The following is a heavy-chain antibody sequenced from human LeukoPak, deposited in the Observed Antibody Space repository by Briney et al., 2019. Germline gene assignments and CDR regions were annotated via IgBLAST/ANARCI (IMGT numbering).Heavy chain of an antibody. CDR2: ISGSGGST. CDR1: GFTFSSYA. CDR3: AKDPAPIVVVIPNYFDY. V-gene: IGHV3-23*01. Sequence: GGSLRLSCAASGFTFSSYAMSWVRQAPGKGLEWVSVISGSGGSTYYADSVKGRFTISRDNSKNTLYLQMNSLRAEDTAVYYCAKDPAPIVVVIPNYFDYWGQGTLVTVSS. D-gene: IGHD3-22*01. J-gene: IGHJ4*02.